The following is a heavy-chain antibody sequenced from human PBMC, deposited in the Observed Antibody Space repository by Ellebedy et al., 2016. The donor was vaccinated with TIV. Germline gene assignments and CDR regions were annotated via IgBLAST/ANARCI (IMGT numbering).Heavy chain of an antibody. D-gene: IGHD1-1*01. CDR2: IIPILGIA. CDR1: GYTFTSYD. Sequence: SVKVSXXASGYTFTSYDISWVRQAPGQGLEWMGRIIPILGIANYAQKFQGRVTITADKSTSTAYMELSSLRSEDTAVYYCARDLTGTTKNYYYGMDVWGQGTTVTVSS. CDR3: ARDLTGTTKNYYYGMDV. J-gene: IGHJ6*02. V-gene: IGHV1-69*04.